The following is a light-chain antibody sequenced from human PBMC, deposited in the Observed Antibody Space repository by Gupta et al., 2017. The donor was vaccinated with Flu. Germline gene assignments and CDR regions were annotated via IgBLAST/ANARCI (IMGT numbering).Light chain of an antibody. CDR1: SSNIGNNY. V-gene: IGLV1-51*02. Sequence: QSVLTQPPSVSASPFPKVTISCSGSSSNIGNNYVSWYQQLPRTAPKLLIDENDNRPSGIPDRLSGSKSGTSATLGIKGLQTGDEAEYSCISWDSSLRAEVVGGGTKMTVL. CDR3: ISWDSSLRAEV. J-gene: IGLJ3*02. CDR2: END.